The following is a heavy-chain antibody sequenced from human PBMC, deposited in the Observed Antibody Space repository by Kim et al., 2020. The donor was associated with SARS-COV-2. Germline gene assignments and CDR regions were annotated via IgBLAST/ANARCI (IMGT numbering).Heavy chain of an antibody. Sequence: SLKTRVTISLDTSKNQFSLKESSMTAADTAVYYCARHHFGESGSLYGMDVWGQGTTVTVSS. J-gene: IGHJ6*02. D-gene: IGHD3-10*01. V-gene: IGHV4-59*08. CDR3: ARHHFGESGSLYGMDV.